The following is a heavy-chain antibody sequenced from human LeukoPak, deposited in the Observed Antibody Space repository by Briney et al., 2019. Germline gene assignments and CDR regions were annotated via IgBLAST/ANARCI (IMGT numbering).Heavy chain of an antibody. CDR1: GGTFSSYA. CDR3: ASGMDYNILTGYSS. CDR2: ISAYNGNT. D-gene: IGHD3-9*01. J-gene: IGHJ5*02. Sequence: ASVKVSCKASGGTFSSYAISWVRQAPEQGLEWMGWISAYNGNTNYAQKLQGRVTMTTDTSTSTAYMELRSLRSDDTAVYYCASGMDYNILTGYSSWGQGTLVTVSS. V-gene: IGHV1-18*01.